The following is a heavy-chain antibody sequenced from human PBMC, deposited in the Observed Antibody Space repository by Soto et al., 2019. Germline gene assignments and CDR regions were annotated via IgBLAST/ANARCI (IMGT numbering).Heavy chain of an antibody. CDR1: GLTFGDHG. CDR2: ISWDSDET. D-gene: IGHD3-3*01. V-gene: IGHV3-9*01. Sequence: GGSLRLSCVASGLTFGDHGMHWVRQVPGRGLEWVSGISWDSDETGYGDSVKGRFTISRDNAKNSLYLEMNSLRPDDTGFYYCAKDKGGVWSVHKGGYYPYYGMDVWGQGTTVTVSS. CDR3: AKDKGGVWSVHKGGYYPYYGMDV. J-gene: IGHJ6*02.